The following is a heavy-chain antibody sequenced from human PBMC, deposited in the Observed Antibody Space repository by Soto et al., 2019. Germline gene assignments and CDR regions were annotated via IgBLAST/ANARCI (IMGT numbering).Heavy chain of an antibody. J-gene: IGHJ4*02. D-gene: IGHD7-27*01. CDR1: GFTFSTYG. V-gene: IGHV3-30*18. CDR2: ISYDGSDS. CDR3: AKDGDGY. Sequence: QVQLVESGGGVVQPGRSLRLSCAASGFTFSTYGMHWVRQAAGKGLEWVAVISYDGSDSYYADSVKGRFTISRDDSKNTLYLQMNSLRAEDTAVYYCAKDGDGYWSQGTLVTVSS.